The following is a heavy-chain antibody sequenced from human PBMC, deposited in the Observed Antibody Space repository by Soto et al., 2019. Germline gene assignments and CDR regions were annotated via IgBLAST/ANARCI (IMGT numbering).Heavy chain of an antibody. CDR2: IYYSGST. CDR1: GGSISSYY. CDR3: ARLTYDSSGYPFDY. V-gene: IGHV4-59*01. J-gene: IGHJ4*02. Sequence: PSETLSLTCTVSGGSISSYYWSWIRRPPGKGLEWIGYIYYSGSTNYNPSLKSRVTISVDTSKNQFSLKLSSVTAADTAVYYCARLTYDSSGYPFDYWGQGTLVTVSS. D-gene: IGHD3-22*01.